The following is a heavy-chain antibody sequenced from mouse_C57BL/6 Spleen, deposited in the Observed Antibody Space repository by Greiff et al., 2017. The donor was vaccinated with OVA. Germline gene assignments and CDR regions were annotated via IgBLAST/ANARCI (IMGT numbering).Heavy chain of an antibody. CDR1: GYTFTEYT. Sequence: VKLQESGAELVKPGASVKLSCKASGYTFTEYTIHWVKQRSGQGLEWIGWFYPGSGSIKYNEKFKDKATLTADKSSSTVYMELSRLTSEDSAVYFCARHEGGHYGSSYGYFDVWGTGTTVTVSS. J-gene: IGHJ1*03. CDR2: FYPGSGSI. CDR3: ARHEGGHYGSSYGYFDV. D-gene: IGHD1-1*01. V-gene: IGHV1-62-2*01.